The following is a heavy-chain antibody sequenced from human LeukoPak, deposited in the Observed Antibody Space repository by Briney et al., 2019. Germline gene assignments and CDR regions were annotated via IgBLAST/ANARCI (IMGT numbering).Heavy chain of an antibody. CDR3: ARDSAYCGGDCYPVSYFYGMDV. CDR2: IYSGGST. D-gene: IGHD2-21*02. V-gene: IGHV3-66*01. Sequence: GGSLRLSCAASGFTVSSNYMSWVRRAPGKGLEWVSVIYSGGSTYYADSVKGRFTISRDNSKNTLYLQMNSLRAEDTAVYYCARDSAYCGGDCYPVSYFYGMDVWGQGTTVTVSS. CDR1: GFTVSSNY. J-gene: IGHJ6*02.